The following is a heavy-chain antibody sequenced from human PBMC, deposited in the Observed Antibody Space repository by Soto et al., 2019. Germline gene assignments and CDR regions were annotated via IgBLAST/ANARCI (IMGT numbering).Heavy chain of an antibody. V-gene: IGHV3-30*18. CDR2: ISYDGSNK. D-gene: IGHD3-10*01. CDR3: AKGLGAYYYGSGSYGYYMDV. J-gene: IGHJ6*03. CDR1: GFTFSSYG. Sequence: PWGSLRLSCAASGFTFSSYGMHWVRQAPGKGLEWVAVISYDGSNKYYADSVKGRFTISRDNSKNTLYLQMNSLRAEDTAVYYCAKGLGAYYYGSGSYGYYMDVWGKGTTVTVSS.